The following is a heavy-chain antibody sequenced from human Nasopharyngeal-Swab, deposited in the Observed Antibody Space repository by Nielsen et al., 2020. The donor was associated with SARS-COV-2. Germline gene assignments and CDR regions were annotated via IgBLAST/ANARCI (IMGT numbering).Heavy chain of an antibody. CDR3: ATDAPGSGFALDT. J-gene: IGHJ3*02. CDR2: IWYDGSNK. D-gene: IGHD3-22*01. CDR1: GFTFSTYA. Sequence: GESLKISRAASGFTFSTYAMHWVRQAPGKGLEWVTFIWYDGSNKEYADAVKGRFTISRDNSKNTVFLQMNSLRVEDTAVYYCATDAPGSGFALDTWGQGTMVTVLS. V-gene: IGHV3-30*02.